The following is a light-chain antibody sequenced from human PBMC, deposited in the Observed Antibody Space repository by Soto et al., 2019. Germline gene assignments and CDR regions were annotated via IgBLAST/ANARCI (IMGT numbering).Light chain of an antibody. V-gene: IGKV3-15*01. J-gene: IGKJ4*01. CDR2: GAS. Sequence: MTQSPSTLSASVGDRVTITCRASQSINSKLAWYQQKPGQAPRLLIYGASIRATGIPARFSGSGSGTDFTLTISRLEPEDFAMYYCQQYGYLVTFGGGTKVDI. CDR3: QQYGYLVT. CDR1: QSINSK.